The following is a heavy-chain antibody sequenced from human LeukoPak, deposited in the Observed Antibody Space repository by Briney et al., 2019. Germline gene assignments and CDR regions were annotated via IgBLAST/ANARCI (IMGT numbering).Heavy chain of an antibody. D-gene: IGHD1-26*01. J-gene: IGHJ6*03. CDR2: ISGSGGST. CDR3: LTRSLLKVSGNYYMDV. CDR1: KFNFNTYG. V-gene: IGHV3-23*01. Sequence: GGSLRLSCATSKFNFNTYGMSWVRQAPGKGLEWVSSISGSGGSTQYADSVQGRFTISRDNSKNTLYLQMNSLRAEDTAVYYCLTRSLLKVSGNYYMDVWGKGTTVSVSS.